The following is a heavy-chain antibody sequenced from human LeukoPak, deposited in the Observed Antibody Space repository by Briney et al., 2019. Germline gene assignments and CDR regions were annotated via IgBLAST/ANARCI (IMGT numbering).Heavy chain of an antibody. CDR1: GFTFSSFE. J-gene: IGHJ4*02. CDR3: ARDRIQWLPLDY. Sequence: QPGGSLRLSCAASGFTFSSFEMNWVRQAPGKGLEWVSYISTGGGNIYYADSVKGRFTISRDNAKNSLYLQMNSLRAGDTAVYYCARDRIQWLPLDYWGQGTLVTVSS. D-gene: IGHD3-22*01. CDR2: ISTGGGNI. V-gene: IGHV3-48*03.